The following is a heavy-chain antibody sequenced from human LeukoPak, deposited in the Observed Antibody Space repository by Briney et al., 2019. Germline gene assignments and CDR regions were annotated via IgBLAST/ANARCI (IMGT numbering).Heavy chain of an antibody. CDR2: IYHSGST. J-gene: IGHJ5*02. Sequence: SETLSLTCTVSGYSISSGYYWGWLRQPPGRGLEWIGNIYHSGSTYYNPSLKSRLTISVDTSKNQFSLKLSSVTAADTAVYYCASQQQLVLLDWFDPWGQGTLVTVSS. D-gene: IGHD6-13*01. CDR3: ASQQQLVLLDWFDP. V-gene: IGHV4-38-2*02. CDR1: GYSISSGYY.